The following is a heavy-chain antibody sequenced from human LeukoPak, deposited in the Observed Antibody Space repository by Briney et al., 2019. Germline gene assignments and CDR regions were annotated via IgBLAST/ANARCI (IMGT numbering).Heavy chain of an antibody. CDR1: GGSISTYY. Sequence: KPSETLSLTCTVSGGSISTYYWTWIRQPPGKGLEWIGYIYFSGSTNYNPSLKSRVTISVDTSKNQFSLKLSSVTAADTAVYYCARTRDNWFDPWGQGTLVTVSS. CDR3: ARTRDNWFDP. V-gene: IGHV4-59*08. J-gene: IGHJ5*02. CDR2: IYFSGST.